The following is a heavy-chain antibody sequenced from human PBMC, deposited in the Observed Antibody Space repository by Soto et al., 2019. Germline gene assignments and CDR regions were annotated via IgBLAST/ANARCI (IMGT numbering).Heavy chain of an antibody. V-gene: IGHV1-3*04. CDR2: IKTDNGNT. Sequence: QVQLVQSGAEVKKPGASVKVSCKSSGYTFTNYALHWVRQAPGQSLEWMGWIKTDNGNTKYSPKFLGRVTFTRDTSASTAYMELSSLRSEDTAVYYYAPSISWYVPPDFWGQGTLVTVSS. D-gene: IGHD6-13*01. J-gene: IGHJ4*02. CDR1: GYTFTNYA. CDR3: APSISWYVPPDF.